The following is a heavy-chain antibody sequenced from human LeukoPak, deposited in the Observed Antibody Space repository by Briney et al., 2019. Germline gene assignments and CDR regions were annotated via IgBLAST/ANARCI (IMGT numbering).Heavy chain of an antibody. J-gene: IGHJ6*03. D-gene: IGHD3-10*01. CDR2: ISSSGNTI. V-gene: IGHV3-11*01. CDR3: AKVPWFGELSPHNYFMDV. Sequence: GGSLRLSCAASGFTFSDYYMSWIRQAPGKGLEWVSYISSSGNTIYYADSVKGRFTISRDNSKNTLYLRMNSLRVEDTAVYYCAKVPWFGELSPHNYFMDVWGKGTTVTISS. CDR1: GFTFSDYY.